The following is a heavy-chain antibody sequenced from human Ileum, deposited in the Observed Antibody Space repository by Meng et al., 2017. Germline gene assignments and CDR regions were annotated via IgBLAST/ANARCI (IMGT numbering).Heavy chain of an antibody. V-gene: IGHV4-61*01. CDR2: AST. CDR3: ARGGPWFDP. Sequence: QGPLLDSGPGLVRPPGTLSPICTVSGASVTTSHYQWGWIRQPPGKGLEWIGYASTNYNPSLKSRVTISVDTSKNQFSLKLSSVTAADTAVYYCARGGPWFDPWGQGTLVTVSS. CDR1: GASVTTSHYQ. J-gene: IGHJ5*02.